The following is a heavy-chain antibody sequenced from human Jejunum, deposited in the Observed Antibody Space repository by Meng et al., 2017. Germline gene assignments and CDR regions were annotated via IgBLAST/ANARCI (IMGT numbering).Heavy chain of an antibody. V-gene: IGHV4-39*01. CDR2: ISYSGST. CDR1: GGSISGSYDY. J-gene: IGHJ5*02. CDR3: ARHRIWFGELFWFDP. D-gene: IGHD3-10*01. Sequence: QVQLQESGPGLVKASETLSLTCTVSGGSISGSYDYWGWIRQPPGKGLDWTGTISYSGSTYYNPSLTSRVTISMDTSKNQFSLKLSSVTAADTAVYYCARHRIWFGELFWFDPWGQGTLVTVSS.